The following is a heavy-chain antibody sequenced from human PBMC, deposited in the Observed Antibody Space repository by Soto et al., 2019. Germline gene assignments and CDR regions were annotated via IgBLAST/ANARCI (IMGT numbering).Heavy chain of an antibody. CDR1: GGFTSTSYW. CDR2: VYHSGST. J-gene: IGHJ5*02. CDR3: ARAYDYSSNWFDP. D-gene: IGHD4-4*01. Sequence: PSETLSLTCGVSGGFTSTSYWWGWVRQPPGKGLEWIGEVYHSGSTNYNPSFKSRVAMSVDKSKNQFSLKLNSVTAADTALYYCARAYDYSSNWFDPWGQGTLVTVSS. V-gene: IGHV4-4*02.